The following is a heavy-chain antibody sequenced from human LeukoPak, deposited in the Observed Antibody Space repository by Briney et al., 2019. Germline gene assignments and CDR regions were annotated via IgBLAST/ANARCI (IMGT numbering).Heavy chain of an antibody. CDR2: IAYDGSNI. CDR1: GFTFSSYA. Sequence: GGSLRLSCAASGFTFSSYAMHWVRQAPGKGREWVAVIAYDGSNIYYTDAVKGRFTISRDNSKNTLYLQMNNLRAEDTAVYYCSRDCDRDGGSGVCYTRDYFDYWGQGTLVTVSS. CDR3: SRDCDRDGGSGVCYTRDYFDY. D-gene: IGHD2-8*02. J-gene: IGHJ4*02. V-gene: IGHV3-30*04.